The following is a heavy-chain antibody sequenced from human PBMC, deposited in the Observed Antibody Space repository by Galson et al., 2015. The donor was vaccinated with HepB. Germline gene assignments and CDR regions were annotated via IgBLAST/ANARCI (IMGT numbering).Heavy chain of an antibody. CDR1: GFTFSSYA. J-gene: IGHJ4*02. CDR2: ISYDGSNK. D-gene: IGHD2-15*01. CDR3: ARAGVWGYCSGGSSYVGPY. Sequence: SLRLSCAASGFTFSSYAMHWVRQAPGKGLEWVAVISYDGSNKYYADSVKGRFTISRDNSKNTLYLQMNSLRAEDTAVYYCARAGVWGYCSGGSSYVGPYWGQGTLVTVSS. V-gene: IGHV3-30*04.